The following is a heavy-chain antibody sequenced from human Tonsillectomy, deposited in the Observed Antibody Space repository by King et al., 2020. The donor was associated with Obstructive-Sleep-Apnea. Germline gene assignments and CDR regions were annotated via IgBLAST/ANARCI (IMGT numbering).Heavy chain of an antibody. CDR3: ARGSRRDAYSYWCFDL. CDR2: IYHSGST. CDR1: GYSITSSNS. J-gene: IGHJ2*01. Sequence: VQLQESGPGLVKPSETLSLTCTVSGYSITSSNSWGWIRPPPGKGLEWIGNIYHSGSTYYSPSLKSRVTMSVDTSKNQFSLQMRSVTAADTALYYCARGSRRDAYSYWCFDLWGRGTLVTVSS. V-gene: IGHV4-38-2*02. D-gene: IGHD5-24*01.